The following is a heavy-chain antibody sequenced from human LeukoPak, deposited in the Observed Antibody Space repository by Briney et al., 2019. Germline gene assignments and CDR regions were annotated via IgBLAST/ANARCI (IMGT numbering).Heavy chain of an antibody. CDR3: ATDGGPGYSSSWYLY. J-gene: IGHJ4*02. CDR2: INNDGTYT. V-gene: IGHV3-74*01. D-gene: IGHD6-13*01. CDR1: GFTSSSYW. Sequence: PGGSLRLSCAVSGFTSSSYWMHWVRQAPGKGLVWVSRINNDGTYTVYADSVKGRFTISRDNAKNSLYLQMNSLRAEDTAVYYCATDGGPGYSSSWYLYWGQGTLVTVSS.